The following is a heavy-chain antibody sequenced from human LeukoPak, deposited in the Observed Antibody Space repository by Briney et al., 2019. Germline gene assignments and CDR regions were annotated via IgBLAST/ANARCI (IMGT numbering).Heavy chain of an antibody. CDR1: GYTFTSYY. Sequence: ASVKVSCKASGYTFTSYYMHWVRQAPGQGLEWMGIINPSGGSTSYARKFQGRVTMTRDTSTSTVYMELSSLRSEDTAVYYCARDYSGAAPFDYWGQGTLDTVSS. CDR3: ARDYSGAAPFDY. J-gene: IGHJ4*02. CDR2: INPSGGST. D-gene: IGHD4-17*01. V-gene: IGHV1-46*01.